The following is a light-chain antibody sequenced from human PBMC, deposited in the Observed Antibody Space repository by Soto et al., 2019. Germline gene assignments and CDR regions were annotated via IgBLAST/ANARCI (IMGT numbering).Light chain of an antibody. CDR1: QGISNW. CDR2: LAS. Sequence: DIQVTQSPSAVSASVGDRVTITCRASQGISNWLAWYQQKPGKAPKLLIYLASTLQSGVPSRFSGSGSGTDFTLTISSLQPDDFASYFCQQTDTIPFTFGQGTRLEIK. J-gene: IGKJ5*01. V-gene: IGKV1-12*01. CDR3: QQTDTIPFT.